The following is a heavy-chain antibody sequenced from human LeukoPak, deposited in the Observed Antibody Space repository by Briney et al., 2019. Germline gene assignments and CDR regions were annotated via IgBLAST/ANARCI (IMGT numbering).Heavy chain of an antibody. D-gene: IGHD6-19*01. V-gene: IGHV4-34*01. CDR2: INHSGST. CDR1: GGSFSDNY. J-gene: IGHJ4*02. CDR3: ARLLYGTGVAGTESDY. Sequence: SETLSLTCSVYGGSFSDNYWSWLRQPPGKGLEWIGEINHSGSTNYNPSLKSRVTISVDTSKNQFSLKLSSVTAADTAVYYCARLLYGTGVAGTESDYWGQGTLVTVSS.